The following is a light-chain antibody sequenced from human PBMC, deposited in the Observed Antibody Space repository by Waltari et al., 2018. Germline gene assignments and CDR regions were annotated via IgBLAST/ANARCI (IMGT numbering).Light chain of an antibody. CDR1: SSNIGSNV. CDR2: RND. CDR3: AAWDDSLNGHWV. Sequence: QSVLTQPPSESGTPGQRVTISCSGSSSNIGSNVVNWYQQVPGTTPKLLIYRNDQRPSGVPDRISASKSGTSASLAISGLQSEDEAHYHCAAWDDSLNGHWVFGGGTKLTVL. V-gene: IGLV1-44*01. J-gene: IGLJ2*01.